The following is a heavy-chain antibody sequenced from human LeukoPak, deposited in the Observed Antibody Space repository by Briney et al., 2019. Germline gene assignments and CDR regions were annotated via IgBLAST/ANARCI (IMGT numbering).Heavy chain of an antibody. CDR2: IYYSGST. Sequence: SETLSLTCTVSGGSISSGDYYWSWIRQPPGKGLEWIGYIYYSGSTNYNPSLKSRVTISVDTSKNQFSLKLSSVTAADTAVYSGGRGEGGSSYPLFDYWGQETLVTVPS. CDR1: GGSISSGDYY. V-gene: IGHV4-61*08. J-gene: IGHJ4*02. D-gene: IGHD1-26*01. CDR3: GRGEGGSSYPLFDY.